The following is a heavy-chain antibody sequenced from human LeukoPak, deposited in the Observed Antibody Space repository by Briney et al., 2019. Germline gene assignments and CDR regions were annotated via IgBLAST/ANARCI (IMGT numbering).Heavy chain of an antibody. J-gene: IGHJ4*02. D-gene: IGHD4-23*01. CDR1: GGSISSSNW. Sequence: SETLSLTCAVSGGSISSSNWWSWVRQPPGKGLEWIGEIYHSGSTNYNPSLKSQVTISVDKSKNQFSLKLSSVTAADTAVYYCARVFPEDYGGNRFDYWGQGTLVTVSS. CDR3: ARVFPEDYGGNRFDY. V-gene: IGHV4-4*02. CDR2: IYHSGST.